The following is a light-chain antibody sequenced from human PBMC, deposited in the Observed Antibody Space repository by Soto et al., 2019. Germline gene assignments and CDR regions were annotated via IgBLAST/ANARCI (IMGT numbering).Light chain of an antibody. CDR2: GAS. V-gene: IGKV3-20*01. CDR3: QQYGSSPTT. J-gene: IGKJ1*01. CDR1: QSVSSSY. Sequence: EIVFTQSPGTLSFSPRQRSNLSVSSSQSVSSSYLAWYQQKPGQAPRLLIYGASSRATGIPDRFSGSGSGTDFTLTISRLEPEDFAVYYCQQYGSSPTTFGQGTKVDI.